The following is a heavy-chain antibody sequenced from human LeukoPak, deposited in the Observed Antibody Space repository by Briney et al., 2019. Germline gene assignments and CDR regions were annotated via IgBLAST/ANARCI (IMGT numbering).Heavy chain of an antibody. J-gene: IGHJ3*02. CDR3: ARDFPARYRDAFDI. CDR2: ISSSSSYI. CDR1: GFTFSSYS. V-gene: IGHV3-21*01. D-gene: IGHD1-1*01. Sequence: GGSLRLSCAASGFTFSSYSMNWVRQAPGKGLEWVSSISSSSSYIYYADSVKGRFTISRDNAKNSLYLQMNSLRAEDTAVYYCARDFPARYRDAFDIWGQGTMVTVSS.